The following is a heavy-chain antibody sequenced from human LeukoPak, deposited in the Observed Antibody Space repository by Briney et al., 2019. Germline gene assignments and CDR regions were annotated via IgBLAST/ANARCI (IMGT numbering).Heavy chain of an antibody. J-gene: IGHJ4*02. D-gene: IGHD3-10*01. CDR1: GFTFSSYE. Sequence: PGGSLRLSCAASGFTFSSYEMNWVSQAPGKGLEWVSYISSSGSTIYYADSVKGRFTISRDNAKNSLYLQMNSLRAEDTAVYYCARDRSGFDYWGQGTLVTVSS. CDR3: ARDRSGFDY. V-gene: IGHV3-48*03. CDR2: ISSSGSTI.